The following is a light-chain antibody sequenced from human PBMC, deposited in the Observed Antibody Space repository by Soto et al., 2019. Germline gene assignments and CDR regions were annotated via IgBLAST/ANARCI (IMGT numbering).Light chain of an antibody. CDR3: QSYDSSMSGYV. CDR1: SSNIGEGYD. Sequence: QSVMTQPPSVSWAPGHRFTISCTGSSSNIGEGYDVHWYQQLPGTAPKLLIYGNSNRPSGVPDRFSGSKSGTSASLAITGLKAEDEADYYCQSYDSSMSGYVFGTGTKVTVL. J-gene: IGLJ1*01. V-gene: IGLV1-40*01. CDR2: GNS.